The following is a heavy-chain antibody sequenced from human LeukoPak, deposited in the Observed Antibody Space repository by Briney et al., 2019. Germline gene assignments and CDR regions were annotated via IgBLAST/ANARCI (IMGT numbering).Heavy chain of an antibody. CDR1: GFTFDDYA. CDR3: AKDYITMVRGSGAFDI. V-gene: IGHV3-9*01. Sequence: GGSLRLSCAASGFTFDDYAMHWVRQAPGKGLEWVSGISWNSGSIGYADSVKGRFTISRDNAKNSLYLQMNSLRAEDTALYYCAKDYITMVRGSGAFDIWGQGTMVTVSS. J-gene: IGHJ3*02. D-gene: IGHD3-10*01. CDR2: ISWNSGSI.